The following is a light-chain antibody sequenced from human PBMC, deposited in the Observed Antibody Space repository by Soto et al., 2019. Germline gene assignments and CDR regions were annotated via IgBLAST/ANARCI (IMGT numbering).Light chain of an antibody. CDR1: SSDVGAYNY. J-gene: IGLJ3*02. Sequence: QSALTQPPSASGSPGQSVTISCTGTSSDVGAYNYVSWYQQHPGKAPKLMIYEVNKRPSGVPDRFSGSKSGNTASLTVSGLQGEDEADYYYYSLAGSNHVVFGGGTKLTVL. CDR2: EVN. CDR3: YSLAGSNHVV. V-gene: IGLV2-8*01.